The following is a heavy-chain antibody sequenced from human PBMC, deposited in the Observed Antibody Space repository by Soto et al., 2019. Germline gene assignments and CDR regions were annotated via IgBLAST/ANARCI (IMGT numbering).Heavy chain of an antibody. CDR3: ARDRQYDYIWDLSSGGFLASGYFDY. CDR2: VSGSSSYPYM. D-gene: IGHD3-16*01. J-gene: IGHJ4*02. CDR1: GFTFTSND. V-gene: IGHV3-21*01. Sequence: GSLRLSCAASGFTFTSNDMAWVRQAPGKRLEWVSSVSGSSSYPYMYYADSVRGRFTISRDNPKNSVYLQMNSLSVDDTAVYYCARDRQYDYIWDLSSGGFLASGYFDYWGQGTLVTVSS.